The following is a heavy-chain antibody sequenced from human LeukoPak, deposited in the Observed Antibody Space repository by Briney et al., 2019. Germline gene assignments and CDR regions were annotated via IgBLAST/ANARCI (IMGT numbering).Heavy chain of an antibody. J-gene: IGHJ4*02. D-gene: IGHD6-13*01. CDR1: GFTFSTSW. CDR2: ISGDGTTT. Sequence: GGSLRPSCATSGFTFSTSWLHWVRQAPGQGLVWVSRISGDGTTTTYADSVKGRFTISRDNAKNTPLLQMNSLRVGDTAVYYCTRDRSSSWYDYWGQGALVTVSS. V-gene: IGHV3-74*01. CDR3: TRDRSSSWYDY.